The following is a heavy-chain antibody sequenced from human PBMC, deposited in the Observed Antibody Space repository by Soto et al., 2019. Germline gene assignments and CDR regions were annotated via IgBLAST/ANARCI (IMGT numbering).Heavy chain of an antibody. D-gene: IGHD5-12*01. Sequence: QVQLQESGPGLVKPSEPLSLPCIVSGGSISNSYCSWIRQHPGKGLEWVGYIYYSGSTNYNPSLKSRVTISVDQSKNQFSLRPSSVTAAAKAVYYCAREQSGYSDFDYWCQGTLVTVSS. CDR1: GGSISNSY. J-gene: IGHJ4*02. V-gene: IGHV4-59*01. CDR2: IYYSGST. CDR3: AREQSGYSDFDY.